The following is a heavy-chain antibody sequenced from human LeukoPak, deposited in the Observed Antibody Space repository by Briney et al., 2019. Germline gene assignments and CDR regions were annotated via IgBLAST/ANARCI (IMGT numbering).Heavy chain of an antibody. J-gene: IGHJ6*02. D-gene: IGHD5-18*01. CDR1: GGSISSYY. V-gene: IGHV4-59*01. CDR3: AREGIKLWPKTYYHYGRNV. Sequence: PSETLSLTRTVSGGSISSYYWSWIRQPPGKGLEWNVYIYYSGSTNYNPSLKSRVTISVDTSKNQFSLKLSSVTAADTAVYNCAREGIKLWPKTYYHYGRNVGAKGPRSPSP. CDR2: IYYSGST.